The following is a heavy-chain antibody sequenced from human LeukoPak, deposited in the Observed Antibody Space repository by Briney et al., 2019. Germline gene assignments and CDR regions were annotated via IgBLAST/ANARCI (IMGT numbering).Heavy chain of an antibody. CDR2: QTANSDDT. Sequence: PGGSLRLSCTASGFAFSAHAMTWVRQAPGKGLEWVSSQTANSDDTSYADSVRGRFTMPRDNSKNSLYLQMNNLRAEGTATYYCGRDPNDNDVGAFEFCGEGTFGTASS. D-gene: IGHD1-1*01. V-gene: IGHV3-23*01. CDR3: GRDPNDNDVGAFEF. CDR1: GFAFSAHA. J-gene: IGHJ3*01.